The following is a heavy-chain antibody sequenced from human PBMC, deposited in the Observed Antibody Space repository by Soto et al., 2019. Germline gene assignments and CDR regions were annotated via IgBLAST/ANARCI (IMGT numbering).Heavy chain of an antibody. CDR3: ARVPRQLESTPCFDP. J-gene: IGHJ5*02. D-gene: IGHD1-1*01. V-gene: IGHV4-30-4*08. Sequence: IWNRKTLGKGLEWIGYIYYSGNTYYNPSLKSRLTISLDTSKNQFSLNLSSVTAADTAVYFCARVPRQLESTPCFDPLGQRPLVPVSS. CDR2: IYYSGNT.